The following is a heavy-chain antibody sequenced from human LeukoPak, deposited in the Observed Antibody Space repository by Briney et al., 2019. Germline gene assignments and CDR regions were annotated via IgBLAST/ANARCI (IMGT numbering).Heavy chain of an antibody. CDR1: GGSFSGYY. V-gene: IGHV4-34*01. Sequence: SETLSLTCAVYGGSFSGYYWSWIRQPPGKGLEWIWEINHSGGTNYNPSLKSRVTISVDTSKNQFSLKLSSVTAADTAVYYCAGPGAARIYWGQGTLVTVSS. CDR2: INHSGGT. CDR3: AGPGAARIY. D-gene: IGHD6-6*01. J-gene: IGHJ4*02.